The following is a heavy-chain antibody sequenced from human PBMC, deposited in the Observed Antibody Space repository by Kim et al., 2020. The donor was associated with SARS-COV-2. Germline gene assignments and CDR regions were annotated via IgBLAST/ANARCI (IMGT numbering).Heavy chain of an antibody. Sequence: GGSLRLSCAASGFTFSNAWMSWVRQAPGKGLEWVGRIKSKTDGGTTDYAAPVKGRFTISRDDSKNTLYLQMNSLKTEDTAVYYCTTDAFFGYYYYYMDVWGKGTTVTVSS. D-gene: IGHD3-3*01. J-gene: IGHJ6*03. CDR2: IKSKTDGGTT. V-gene: IGHV3-15*01. CDR1: GFTFSNAW. CDR3: TTDAFFGYYYYYMDV.